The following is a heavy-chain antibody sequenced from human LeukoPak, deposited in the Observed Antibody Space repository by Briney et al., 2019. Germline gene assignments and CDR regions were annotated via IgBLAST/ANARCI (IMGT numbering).Heavy chain of an antibody. CDR3: AKGNYYGSGSCLDY. D-gene: IGHD3-10*01. CDR1: GFTVSSNY. V-gene: IGHV3-66*02. CDR2: IYSGGST. Sequence: GGSLRLSCAASGFTVSSNYMSWVRQAPGKGLEWVSVIYSGGSTYYADSVKGRFTISRDNSKNTLYLQMNSLRAEDTAVYYCAKGNYYGSGSCLDYWGQGTLVTVSS. J-gene: IGHJ4*02.